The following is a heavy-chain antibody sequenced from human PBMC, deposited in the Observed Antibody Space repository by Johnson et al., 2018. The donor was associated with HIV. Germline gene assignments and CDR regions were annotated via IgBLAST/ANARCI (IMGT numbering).Heavy chain of an antibody. CDR2: ISWNSGSI. Sequence: VQLVESGGGVVQPGRSLRLACAASAFTFSNYAMHWVRQAPGKGLEWVSGISWNSGSIGYADSVKGRFTISRDNAKNTLYIQMNSLRAGDTAVYYCARGQQDMGAGAFDIWGQGTMVTVSS. J-gene: IGHJ3*02. CDR3: ARGQQDMGAGAFDI. V-gene: IGHV3-9*01. CDR1: AFTFSNYA. D-gene: IGHD3-16*01.